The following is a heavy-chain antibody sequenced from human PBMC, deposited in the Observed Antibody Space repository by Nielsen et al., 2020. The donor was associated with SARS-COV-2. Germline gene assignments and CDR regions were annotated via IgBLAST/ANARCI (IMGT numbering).Heavy chain of an antibody. CDR3: ARLGPIFDY. V-gene: IGHV4-39*01. Sequence: SETLSLTCTVSGGSISSSSYYWGWIRRPPGKGLEWIGSIYYSGSTYYNPSLKSRVTISVDTSKNQFSLKLSSVTAADTAVYYCARLGPIFDYWGQGTLVTVSS. CDR1: GGSISSSSYY. J-gene: IGHJ4*02. CDR2: IYYSGST.